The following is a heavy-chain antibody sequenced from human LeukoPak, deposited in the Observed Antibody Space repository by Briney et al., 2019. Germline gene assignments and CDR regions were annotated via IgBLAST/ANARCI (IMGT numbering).Heavy chain of an antibody. Sequence: GGSLRLSRAASGFTFSSYAMHWVRQAPGKGLEWVAVISYDGSNKYYADSVKGRFTISRDNSKNTLYLQMNSLRAEDTAVYYCARDLGYCSGGSCYNSRFDYWGQGTLVTVSS. D-gene: IGHD2-15*01. J-gene: IGHJ4*02. CDR3: ARDLGYCSGGSCYNSRFDY. CDR1: GFTFSSYA. CDR2: ISYDGSNK. V-gene: IGHV3-30*04.